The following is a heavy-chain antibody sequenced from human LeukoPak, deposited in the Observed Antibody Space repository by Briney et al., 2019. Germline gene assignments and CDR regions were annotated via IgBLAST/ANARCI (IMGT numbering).Heavy chain of an antibody. D-gene: IGHD3-10*01. CDR2: IIPILGIA. J-gene: IGHJ6*02. Sequence: SVKVSCKASGGTFSSYTISWARQAPGQGLEWMGRIIPILGIANYAQKFQGRVTITADKSASTAYMELSSLRSEDTAVYYCARGGYGSGSFYYYYGMDVWGQGTTVTVSS. V-gene: IGHV1-69*02. CDR3: ARGGYGSGSFYYYYGMDV. CDR1: GGTFSSYT.